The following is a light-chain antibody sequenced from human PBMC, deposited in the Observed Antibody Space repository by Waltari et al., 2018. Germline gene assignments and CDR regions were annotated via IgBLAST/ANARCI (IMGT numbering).Light chain of an antibody. V-gene: IGKV1-5*03. CDR2: KAS. Sequence: DIQMTQSPSTLSASVGDRVTITCRASQSISNWLAWYQQKPGKAPKLLIYKASNLESEVPSRFSGSGSGTEFTLTISSLQPDDFATYYCQQYDNYWTFGQGTKVEI. CDR1: QSISNW. J-gene: IGKJ1*01. CDR3: QQYDNYWT.